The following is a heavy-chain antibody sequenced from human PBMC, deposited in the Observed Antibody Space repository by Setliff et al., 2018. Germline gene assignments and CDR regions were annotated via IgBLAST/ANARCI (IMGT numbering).Heavy chain of an antibody. D-gene: IGHD6-19*01. CDR3: ARAQWLDAPGYYYMDV. Sequence: SETLSLTCTVSGGSISSYYWSWIRQPAGKGLEWIGHIYIGGSANYNPSLKSRVTMSIDTSKNQFSLKLNSVTAADMAVYYCARAQWLDAPGYYYMDVWAKGTTVTVSS. V-gene: IGHV4-4*07. CDR1: GGSISSYY. CDR2: IYIGGSA. J-gene: IGHJ6*03.